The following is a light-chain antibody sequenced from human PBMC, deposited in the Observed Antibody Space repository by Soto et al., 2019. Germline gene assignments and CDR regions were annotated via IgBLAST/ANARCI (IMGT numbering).Light chain of an antibody. CDR1: ESVSTN. CDR3: QQYAGSPRT. Sequence: EIEMTQSPATLSLAPGERVTLSCRASESVSTNLAWYQQKAGQAPRLLIYGASTRATGIPDRFTGSGSGTDFTLTINRVEPEDFAVYFCQQYAGSPRTFGQGTKVDIK. J-gene: IGKJ1*01. CDR2: GAS. V-gene: IGKV3-20*01.